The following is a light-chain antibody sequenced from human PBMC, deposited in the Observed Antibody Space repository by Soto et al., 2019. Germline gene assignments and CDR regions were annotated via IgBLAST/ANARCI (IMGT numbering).Light chain of an antibody. J-gene: IGKJ2*01. V-gene: IGKV3-20*01. CDR3: QQYSDLPYT. CDR2: GTS. CDR1: QSISSRN. Sequence: EIVLTQSPGTLSLSPRERATLSCRASQSISSRNLAWYQQKPGQAPRLLIYGTSSRATGIPDRFTGSGSVTDFTLTINRLEPEDFAVYYCQQYSDLPYTFGHGTKPEVK.